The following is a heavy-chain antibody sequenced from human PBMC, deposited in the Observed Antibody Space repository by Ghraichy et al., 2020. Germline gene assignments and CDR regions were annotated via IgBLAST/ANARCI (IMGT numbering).Heavy chain of an antibody. V-gene: IGHV3-21*01. CDR1: GFTFSSYS. J-gene: IGHJ6*02. Sequence: GGSLRLSCAASGFTFSSYSMNWVRQAPGKGLEWVSSISSSSSYIYYADSVKGRFTISRDNAKNSLYLQMNSLRAEDTAVYYCARFVRDYYGMDVWGQGTTVTVSS. CDR3: ARFVRDYYGMDV. CDR2: ISSSSSYI.